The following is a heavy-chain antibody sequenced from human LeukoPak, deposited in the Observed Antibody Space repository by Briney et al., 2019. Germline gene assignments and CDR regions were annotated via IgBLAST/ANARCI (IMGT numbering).Heavy chain of an antibody. CDR1: GLTFNDYY. CDR3: ASHGGHDYFDY. D-gene: IGHD5-12*01. Sequence: GGSLRLSCAVSGLTFNDYYMSWIRQAPGKGLEWLSYISHTSSYTKYVDSVKGRFTISRDNAKNSLYLQMNNLRAGDTAVYYCASHGGHDYFDYWGQGTLVTVSS. J-gene: IGHJ4*02. CDR2: ISHTSSYT. V-gene: IGHV3-11*06.